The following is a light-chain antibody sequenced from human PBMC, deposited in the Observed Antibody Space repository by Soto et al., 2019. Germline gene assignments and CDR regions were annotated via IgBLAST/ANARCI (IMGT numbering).Light chain of an antibody. V-gene: IGKV1-39*01. Sequence: DIQMTQSPSSLSASVGDRVTITCRASQSISDYLNWYQQKPGKAPTLLIYGASTLQSGVPSRFSASGSGTDFTLTISSLQPEDFATYYCQQSCTTPPCTFGQGTKLEI. CDR3: QQSCTTPPCT. J-gene: IGKJ2*02. CDR2: GAS. CDR1: QSISDY.